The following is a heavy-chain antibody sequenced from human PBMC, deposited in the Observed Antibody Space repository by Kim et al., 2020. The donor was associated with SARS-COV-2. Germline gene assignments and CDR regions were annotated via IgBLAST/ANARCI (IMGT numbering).Heavy chain of an antibody. D-gene: IGHD4-17*01. J-gene: IGHJ2*01. CDR3: AKDGEATVVNCVC. CDR1: GFAFSSYA. CDR2: ISGSGATT. Sequence: GGSLRLSCAASGFAFSSYAMSWVRQAPGKRLEWVSFISGSGATTYYADSVKGRFAISRDNSKNTLYVQMNSLRAEDPAVYYCAKDGEATVVNCVCWGRG. V-gene: IGHV3-23*01.